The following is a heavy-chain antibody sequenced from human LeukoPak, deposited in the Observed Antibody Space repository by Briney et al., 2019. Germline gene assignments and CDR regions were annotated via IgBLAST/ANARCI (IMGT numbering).Heavy chain of an antibody. J-gene: IGHJ4*02. CDR2: ISGSGGTT. CDR1: GFTFSTYV. D-gene: IGHD1-26*01. CDR3: AKGWEDSGASHFDS. Sequence: GGSLRLSCAASGFTFSTYVMSWARQAPGKGLEWVSAISGSGGTTYYAGSVKGRFTISRDNSKNTLYLQMNSLRAEDTAVYYCAKGWEDSGASHFDSWGQGTLVPVSS. V-gene: IGHV3-23*01.